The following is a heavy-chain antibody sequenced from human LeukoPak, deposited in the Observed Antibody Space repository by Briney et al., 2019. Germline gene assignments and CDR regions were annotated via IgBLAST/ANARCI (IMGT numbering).Heavy chain of an antibody. CDR2: ISYDGSNK. J-gene: IGHJ4*02. Sequence: GRSLRLSCAASGFTFSSYGMHWVRQAPGKGLEWVVVISYDGSNKYYADSVKGRFTISRDNSKNTLYLQMNSLRAEDTAVYYCVTSINTHYFDYWGQGTLVTVSS. CDR3: VTSINTHYFDY. CDR1: GFTFSSYG. V-gene: IGHV3-30*03.